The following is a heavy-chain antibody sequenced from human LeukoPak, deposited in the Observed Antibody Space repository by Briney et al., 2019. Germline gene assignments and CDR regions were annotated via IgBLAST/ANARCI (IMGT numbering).Heavy chain of an antibody. CDR2: INPNSGGT. J-gene: IGHJ4*02. Sequence: ASVKVSCKASGYTFTGYYMHWVRQAPGQGLEWMGWINPNSGGTNYAQKFQGRVTMTRDTSISTAYMELSRLRSDDTAVYYCARDRRALGWEFPHYFDYWGQGTLVSV. D-gene: IGHD1-26*01. V-gene: IGHV1-2*02. CDR1: GYTFTGYY. CDR3: ARDRRALGWEFPHYFDY.